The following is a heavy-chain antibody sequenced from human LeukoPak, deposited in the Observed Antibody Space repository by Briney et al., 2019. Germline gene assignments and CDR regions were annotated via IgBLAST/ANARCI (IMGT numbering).Heavy chain of an antibody. J-gene: IGHJ4*02. Sequence: ETLSLTCTVSGGSISSYYWSWVRQAPGKGLEWVSAISGSGGSTYYADSVKGRFTISRDNSKNTLYLQMNSLRAEDTAVYYCAKEPNSGYERRFDYWGQGTLVTVSS. CDR3: AKEPNSGYERRFDY. CDR2: ISGSGGST. CDR1: GGSISSYY. D-gene: IGHD5-12*01. V-gene: IGHV3-23*01.